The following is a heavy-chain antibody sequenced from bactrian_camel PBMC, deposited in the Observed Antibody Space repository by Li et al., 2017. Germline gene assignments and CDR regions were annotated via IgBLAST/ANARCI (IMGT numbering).Heavy chain of an antibody. J-gene: IGHJ4*01. CDR3: AAALECQSLWRWSRQSLQERAYKY. V-gene: IGHV3S40*01. Sequence: VQLVESGGGLVQPGESLRVSCKASGFTFNNYDMSWIRQAPGKGLEWVSVISSGGDGRYYVDAVKGRFTASRDNAKNVLYLQMNSLRPEDTAMYFCAAALECQSLWRWSRQSLQERAYKYWGQGTQVTVS. D-gene: IGHD8*01. CDR1: GFTFNNYD. CDR2: ISSGGDGR.